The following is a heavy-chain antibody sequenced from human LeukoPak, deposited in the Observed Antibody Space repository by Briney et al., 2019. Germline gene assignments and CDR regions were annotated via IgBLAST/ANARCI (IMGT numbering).Heavy chain of an antibody. CDR2: IYRSGST. CDR1: GGSFSGYY. Sequence: PSETLSLTCAVFGGSFSGYYWSWIRQPAGKGLEWIGRIYRSGSTDYNPSLKSRVTMSVDTSKNKFSLKLSSVTAADTAVYYCARDSGTTGEVKFDPWGQGTLVTVSS. D-gene: IGHD3-10*01. V-gene: IGHV4-4*07. CDR3: ARDSGTTGEVKFDP. J-gene: IGHJ5*02.